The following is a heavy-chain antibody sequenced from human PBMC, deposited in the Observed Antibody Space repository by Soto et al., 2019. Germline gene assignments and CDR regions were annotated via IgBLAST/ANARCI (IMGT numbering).Heavy chain of an antibody. CDR1: GYTFTSYG. CDR2: ISAYNGNT. J-gene: IGHJ1*01. Sequence: ASVKVSCKASGYTFTSYGISWVRQAPGQGLEWMGWISAYNGNTNYAQKLQGRVTMTTDTSTSTAYMELRSLRSDDTAVYYCARVPNYYDSSGYGEYFQHWGQGTLVTV. V-gene: IGHV1-18*01. CDR3: ARVPNYYDSSGYGEYFQH. D-gene: IGHD3-22*01.